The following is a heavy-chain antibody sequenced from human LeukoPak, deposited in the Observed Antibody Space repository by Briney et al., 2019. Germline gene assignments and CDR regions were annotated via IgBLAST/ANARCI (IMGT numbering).Heavy chain of an antibody. CDR3: AKTASGPPLNGRFDY. CDR1: GFTFSSYA. J-gene: IGHJ4*02. CDR2: ISGSGGST. V-gene: IGHV3-23*01. D-gene: IGHD1-26*01. Sequence: GGSLRLSCAASGFTFSSYAMSWVRQAPGKGLEWVSAISGSGGSTYYADSVKGRFTISRDNPKNTLYLQMDSLRAEDTAVYYCAKTASGPPLNGRFDYWGQGTLATVSS.